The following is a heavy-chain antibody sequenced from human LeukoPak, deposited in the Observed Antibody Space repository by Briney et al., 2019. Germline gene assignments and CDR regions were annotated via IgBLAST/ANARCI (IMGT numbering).Heavy chain of an antibody. Sequence: GGSLRLSCAASGFTFSSYSMNWVRQAPGKGLEWVSSISSSSSSYIYYADSVKGRFTISRDNAKNSLYLQMNSLRAEDTAVYYCARETDRYCSSTSCYGYYYYGMDVWGQGTTVTVSS. D-gene: IGHD2-2*01. V-gene: IGHV3-21*01. CDR2: ISSSSSSYI. CDR1: GFTFSSYS. CDR3: ARETDRYCSSTSCYGYYYYGMDV. J-gene: IGHJ6*02.